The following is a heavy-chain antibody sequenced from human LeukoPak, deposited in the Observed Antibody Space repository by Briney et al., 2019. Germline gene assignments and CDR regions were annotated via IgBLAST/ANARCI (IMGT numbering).Heavy chain of an antibody. CDR3: PRPYNWNDEDAFDI. CDR1: GFTFNNHS. J-gene: IGHJ3*02. CDR2: ISYSGKYI. Sequence: GGSLRLSCASSGFTFNNHSMNWVRQGPGKRLEWVSSISYSGKYIYYADSVRGRFTISRDNAKNSLHLQMNSLRAEDTAVYYCPRPYNWNDEDAFDIWGQGTMVTVSS. V-gene: IGHV3-21*01. D-gene: IGHD1-20*01.